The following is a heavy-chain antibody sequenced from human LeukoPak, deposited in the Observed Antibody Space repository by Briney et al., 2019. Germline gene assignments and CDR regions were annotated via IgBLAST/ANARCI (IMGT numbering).Heavy chain of an antibody. J-gene: IGHJ4*02. CDR2: IYPGDSDT. CDR1: GYSFATYW. D-gene: IGHD2-21*01. V-gene: IGHV5-51*01. Sequence: PGESLKISCKGSGYSFATYWIGWVRQMPGKGLEWMGIIYPGDSDTRYSPSFQGQVTISADKSISTAFPQWSSLKASDTAMYYCARRGYCGGDCYSDYWGQGTLVTVSS. CDR3: ARRGYCGGDCYSDY.